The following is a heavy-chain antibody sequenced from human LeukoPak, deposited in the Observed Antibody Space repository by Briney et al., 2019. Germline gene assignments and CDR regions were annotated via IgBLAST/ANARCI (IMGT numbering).Heavy chain of an antibody. J-gene: IGHJ6*02. V-gene: IGHV1-18*01. CDR2: ISAYNGNT. Sequence: GASVKVSCKASGYTFTSYGISWVRQAPGQGLEWMGWISAYNGNTNYAQKLQGRVTMTTDTSTSTAYMELRSLRSDDTAVYYCARDDIVVVPAANSYYYYGMDVWGHGTTVTVSS. D-gene: IGHD2-2*01. CDR3: ARDDIVVVPAANSYYYYGMDV. CDR1: GYTFTSYG.